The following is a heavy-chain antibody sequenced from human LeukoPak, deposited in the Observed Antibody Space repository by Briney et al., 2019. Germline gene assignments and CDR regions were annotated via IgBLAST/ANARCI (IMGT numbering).Heavy chain of an antibody. Sequence: SETQSLTCAVYGGSFSGYYWSWIRQPPGKGLEWIGEINHSGSTNYNPSLKSRVTISVDTSKNQFSLKLSSVTAADTAVYYCARGKYSSGWYDYWGQGTLVTVSS. CDR1: GGSFSGYY. CDR3: ARGKYSSGWYDY. CDR2: INHSGST. J-gene: IGHJ4*02. V-gene: IGHV4-34*01. D-gene: IGHD6-19*01.